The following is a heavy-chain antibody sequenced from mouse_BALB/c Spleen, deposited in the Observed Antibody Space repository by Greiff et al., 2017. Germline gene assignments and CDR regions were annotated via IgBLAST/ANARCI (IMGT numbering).Heavy chain of an antibody. CDR1: GYSITSYYA. Sequence: VQLKESGPGLVKPSQSLSLTCTVTGYSITSYYAWNWIRQFPGNKLEWMGYISYSGSTSYNPSLKSRISITRDTSKNQFFLQLNSVTTEDTATYYCARYGNYGYAMDYWGQGTSVTVSS. CDR3: ARYGNYGYAMDY. D-gene: IGHD2-10*02. J-gene: IGHJ4*01. V-gene: IGHV3-2*02. CDR2: ISYSGST.